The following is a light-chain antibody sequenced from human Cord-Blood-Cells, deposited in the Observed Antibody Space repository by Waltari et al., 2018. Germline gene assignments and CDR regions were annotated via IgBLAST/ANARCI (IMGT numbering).Light chain of an antibody. CDR2: DVS. J-gene: IGLJ3*02. V-gene: IGLV2-14*03. Sequence: QSALTQPASVSGSPGQSITISCTGTSSDFGGYNYVPCYQQHPGKAPKLMIYDVSNRPSGVSNRFSGSKSGNTASLTISGLQAEDEADYYCSSYTSSSTLVFGGGTKLTVL. CDR3: SSYTSSSTLV. CDR1: SSDFGGYNY.